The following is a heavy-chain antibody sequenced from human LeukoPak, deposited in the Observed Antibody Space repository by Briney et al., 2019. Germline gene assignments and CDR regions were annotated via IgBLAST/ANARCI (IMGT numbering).Heavy chain of an antibody. CDR3: ARDLTEEDAFDI. D-gene: IGHD4/OR15-4a*01. J-gene: IGHJ3*02. CDR2: IYTSGST. CDR1: GGSISSYY. Sequence: SETLSLTCTVSGGSISSYYWSWIRQPAGKGLEWIGRIYTSGSTNYNPSLKSRVTMSVDTSKNQFSLKLSSVIAADTAVYYCARDLTEEDAFDIWGQGTMVTVSS. V-gene: IGHV4-4*07.